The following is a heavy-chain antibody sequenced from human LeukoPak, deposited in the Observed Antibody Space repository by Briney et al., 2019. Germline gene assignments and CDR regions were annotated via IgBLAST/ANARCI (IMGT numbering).Heavy chain of an antibody. CDR2: IKEDGSEK. Sequence: GGSLRLSCVASGFTFSTYWMTWVRQAPGKGLEWVANIKEDGSEKHYVDPVKGRFTISRDNARNSLYLQMNSLRVEDTALYYCSRGPLMSATTYWGQGTLVSVSS. J-gene: IGHJ4*02. D-gene: IGHD1-1*01. CDR1: GFTFSTYW. V-gene: IGHV3-7*01. CDR3: SRGPLMSATTY.